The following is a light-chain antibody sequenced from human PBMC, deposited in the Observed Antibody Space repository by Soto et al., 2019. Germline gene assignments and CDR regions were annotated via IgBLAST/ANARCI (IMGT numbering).Light chain of an antibody. Sequence: DIQMTQSPSTLSASVGDRVTITCRASQSISSWLAWYQQKPGKAPKLLIYDASSLESGVPSRFSGSGSGTEFTLTISSLLPDDFAPPPSQQHNPGPTFGQGTK. V-gene: IGKV1-5*01. CDR1: QSISSW. CDR3: QQHNPGPT. CDR2: DAS. J-gene: IGKJ1*01.